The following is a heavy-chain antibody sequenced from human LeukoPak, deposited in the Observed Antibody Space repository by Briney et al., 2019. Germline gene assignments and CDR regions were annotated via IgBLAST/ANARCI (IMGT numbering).Heavy chain of an antibody. Sequence: PGGSLRLSGAASGFTFSNYVTHWVRQAPGRGLEWVAFIRYDGSNQYHADSVKGRFTISRENSKNTLYLQMNSLRAEDAVVYYCAKERSGCFDYWGQGTPVTVSS. J-gene: IGHJ4*02. V-gene: IGHV3-30*02. CDR1: GFTFSNYV. CDR3: AKERSGCFDY. CDR2: IRYDGSNQ. D-gene: IGHD1-26*01.